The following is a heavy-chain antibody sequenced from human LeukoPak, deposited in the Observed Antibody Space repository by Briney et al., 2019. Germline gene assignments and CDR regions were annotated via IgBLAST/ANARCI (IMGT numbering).Heavy chain of an antibody. CDR1: GGSISSYY. Sequence: KPSETLSLTCTVSGGSISSYYWSWVRQPPGKGLEWIGYIYYSGSTYYNPSLRSRVTISVDTSKNQFSLKLSSETAADTAVYYCARSSEGRYYYDSSGFSYYYYYMDVWGKGTTVTISS. V-gene: IGHV4-59*01. J-gene: IGHJ6*03. CDR3: ARSSEGRYYYDSSGFSYYYYYMDV. D-gene: IGHD3-22*01. CDR2: IYYSGST.